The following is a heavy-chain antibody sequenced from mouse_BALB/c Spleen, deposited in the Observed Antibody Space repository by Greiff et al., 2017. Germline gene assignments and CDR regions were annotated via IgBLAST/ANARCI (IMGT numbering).Heavy chain of an antibody. CDR2: INPSNGRT. D-gene: IGHD1-2*01. Sequence: QVQLQQPGAELVKPGASVTLSCKASGYTLTSYWMHWVKQRPGQGLEWIGEINPSNGRTNYNEKFKSKATLTVDKSSSTAYMQLSSLTSEDSAVYYCARDTTAGFAYWGQGTLVTVSA. V-gene: IGHV1S81*02. J-gene: IGHJ3*01. CDR1: GYTLTSYW. CDR3: ARDTTAGFAY.